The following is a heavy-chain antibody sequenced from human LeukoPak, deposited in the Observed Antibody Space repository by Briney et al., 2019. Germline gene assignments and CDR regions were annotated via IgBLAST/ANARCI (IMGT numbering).Heavy chain of an antibody. D-gene: IGHD3-22*01. V-gene: IGHV3-33*01. CDR2: IWSDGSKK. J-gene: IGHJ4*02. CDR3: ARDESHSSLSN. CDR1: GFTFSDYG. Sequence: PGGSLRLSCIASGFTFSDYGFHWVRQAPGQGLEWVAAIWSDGSKKYYGDSVEGRLTISRDNSKNTVYLQMDSLRAEDTAVYYCARDESHSSLSNWGQGTLVTVSS.